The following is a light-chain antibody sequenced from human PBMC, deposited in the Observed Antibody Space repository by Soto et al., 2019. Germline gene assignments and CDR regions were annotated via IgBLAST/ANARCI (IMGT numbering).Light chain of an antibody. J-gene: IGKJ1*01. CDR2: AAS. Sequence: DIQMTQSPSSLSASVGDRVTITCRASQGISNYLAWYQQKPGKVPKLLIYAASTLQSGVPSRFSGSGSGTDFTLTISSQQPEDVANYYFQKYNSAPYTFGQGTKVEIK. V-gene: IGKV1-27*01. CDR1: QGISNY. CDR3: QKYNSAPYT.